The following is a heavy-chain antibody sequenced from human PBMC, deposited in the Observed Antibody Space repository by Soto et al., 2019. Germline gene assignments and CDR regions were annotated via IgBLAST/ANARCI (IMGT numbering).Heavy chain of an antibody. CDR3: ARLYGLDAFDI. D-gene: IGHD4-17*01. CDR1: GGSISSYY. CDR2: IYYSGST. Sequence: QVQLQESGPGLVKPSETLSLTCTVSGGSISSYYWSWIRQPPGKGLEWIGYIYYSGSTNYNPSLKRRVTIPVETSKNQFSLKLSSVTAADTAVYYCARLYGLDAFDIWGQGTMVTVSS. V-gene: IGHV4-59*01. J-gene: IGHJ3*02.